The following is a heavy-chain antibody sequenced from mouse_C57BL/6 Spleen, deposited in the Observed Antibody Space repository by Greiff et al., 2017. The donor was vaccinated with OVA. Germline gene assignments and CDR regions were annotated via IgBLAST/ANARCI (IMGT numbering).Heavy chain of an antibody. CDR2: IYPGSGKT. Sequence: VQLQQSGAELARPGASVNLSCKASGYTFTSYGISWVKQRTGQGLEWIGEIYPGSGKTYYNEKFKGKATLTADQSSSTAYMELRSLTSEDSAVYFCARGAYWGQGTLVTVSA. J-gene: IGHJ3*01. CDR1: GYTFTSYG. V-gene: IGHV1-81*01. CDR3: ARGAY.